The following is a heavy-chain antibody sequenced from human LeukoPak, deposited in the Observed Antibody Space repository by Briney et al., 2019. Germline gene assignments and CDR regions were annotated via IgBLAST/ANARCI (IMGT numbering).Heavy chain of an antibody. CDR3: ARYGQTAMVDY. Sequence: SETLSLTCTVSGGSISSSSYYWGWIRQPPGKGPEWIGSIYYSGSTYYNPSLKSRVTISVDTSKNQFSLKLSSVTAADTAVYYCARYGQTAMVDYWGQGTLVTVSS. CDR2: IYYSGST. D-gene: IGHD5-18*01. V-gene: IGHV4-39*01. J-gene: IGHJ4*02. CDR1: GGSISSSSYY.